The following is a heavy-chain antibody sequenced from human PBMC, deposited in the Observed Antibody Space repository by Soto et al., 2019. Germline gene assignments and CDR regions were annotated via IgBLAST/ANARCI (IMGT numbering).Heavy chain of an antibody. J-gene: IGHJ6*03. CDR3: ATSPAQGYYYYMDV. Sequence: GASVKVSCKVSGYTLTELSMHWVRQAPGKGLEWMGGFDPEDGETIYAQKFQGRVTMTEDTSTDTAYMELSSLRSEDTAVYYCATSPAQGYYYYMDVWGKGTTVTVSS. CDR2: FDPEDGET. CDR1: GYTLTELS. V-gene: IGHV1-24*01.